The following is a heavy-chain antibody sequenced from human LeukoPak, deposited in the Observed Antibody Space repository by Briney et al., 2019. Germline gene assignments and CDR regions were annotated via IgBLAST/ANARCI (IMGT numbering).Heavy chain of an antibody. V-gene: IGHV3-21*01. CDR1: GFTFSSYS. Sequence: GGSLRLSCAASGFTFSSYSMNWVRQAPGKGPEWVSSISSSSSYIYYADSVKGRFSISRDNAKNSLYLQMNSLRAEDTAVYYCARGRYGSGSYYNYYYYMDVWGKGTTVTVSS. CDR2: ISSSSSYI. CDR3: ARGRYGSGSYYNYYYYMDV. D-gene: IGHD3-10*01. J-gene: IGHJ6*03.